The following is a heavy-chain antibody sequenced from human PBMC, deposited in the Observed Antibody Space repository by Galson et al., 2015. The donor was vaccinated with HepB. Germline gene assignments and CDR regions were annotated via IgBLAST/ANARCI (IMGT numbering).Heavy chain of an antibody. J-gene: IGHJ4*02. Sequence: VKVSCKASGFTFTSSAVQWVRQARGQRLEWIGWSVVGSGNTNYAQKFQERVTITRDMSTSTAYMELSSLRSEDTAVYYCAAGQRYYDSSGYRMNFDYWGQGTLVTVSS. CDR1: GFTFTSSA. V-gene: IGHV1-58*01. D-gene: IGHD3-22*01. CDR2: SVVGSGNT. CDR3: AAGQRYYDSSGYRMNFDY.